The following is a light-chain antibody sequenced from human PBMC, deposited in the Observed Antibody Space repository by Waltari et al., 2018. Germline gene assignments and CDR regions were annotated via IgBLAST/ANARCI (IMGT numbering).Light chain of an antibody. CDR3: HQYYCSRWFT. CDR2: SAS. V-gene: IGKV4-1*01. Sequence: DIMMSWSRESLAVSLGERVTTNSTASQIVVKRSNNKNYLVCKQKKPGQPPKLIIYSASTRESGVPDRFSGSWSGTDFTLTSSSLQAEDVGLFYWHQYYCSRWFTFGQGTRLEIK. J-gene: IGKJ5*01. CDR1: QIVVKRSNNKNY.